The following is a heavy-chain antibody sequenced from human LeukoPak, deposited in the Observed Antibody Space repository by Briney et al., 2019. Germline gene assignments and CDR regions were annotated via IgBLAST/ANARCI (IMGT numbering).Heavy chain of an antibody. V-gene: IGHV4-4*07. J-gene: IGHJ6*03. D-gene: IGHD3-22*01. CDR3: ARDQYYYDSSGKYYMDV. CDR1: GGSISGYY. CDR2: IYTSGST. Sequence: SETLSLTCTVSGGSISGYYWSWIRQPAGKGLEWIGRIYTSGSTNYNPSLKSRVTMSVDTSKNQFSLKLSSVTAADTAVYYCARDQYYYDSSGKYYMDVWGKGTTVTISS.